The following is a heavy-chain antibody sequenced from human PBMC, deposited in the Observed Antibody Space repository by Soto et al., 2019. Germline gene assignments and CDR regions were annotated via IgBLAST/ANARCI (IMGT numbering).Heavy chain of an antibody. CDR1: GFTFSNYA. Sequence: EVQLLESGGGLVQPGGSLRVSCAASGFTFSNYAMSWVRQAPGKGLEWVSGIGGSSGRTYYADSVKGRFTISRDNAKNTLYLQMNNLSVEDPAAYYCARERIGYSGTGLWGQGTTVTVSS. CDR3: ARERIGYSGTGL. D-gene: IGHD5-12*01. V-gene: IGHV3-23*01. J-gene: IGHJ6*02. CDR2: IGGSSGRT.